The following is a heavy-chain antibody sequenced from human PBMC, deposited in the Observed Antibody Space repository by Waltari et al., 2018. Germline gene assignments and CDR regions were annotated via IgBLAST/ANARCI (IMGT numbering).Heavy chain of an antibody. CDR3: AITRYSSGWTDY. D-gene: IGHD6-19*01. Sequence: QVQLQESGPGLVKPSETLSLTCAVSGYSISSGYYWGWIRQPPGKGLEWIGSIYHSGSTYYTPSLKSRVTISVDTSKNQFSLKLSSVTAADTAVYYCAITRYSSGWTDYWGQGTLVTVSS. CDR1: GYSISSGYY. J-gene: IGHJ4*02. CDR2: IYHSGST. V-gene: IGHV4-38-2*01.